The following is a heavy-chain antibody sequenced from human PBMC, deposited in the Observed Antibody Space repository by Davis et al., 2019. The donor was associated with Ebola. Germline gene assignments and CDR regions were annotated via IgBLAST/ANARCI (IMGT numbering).Heavy chain of an antibody. J-gene: IGHJ3*02. V-gene: IGHV4-59*01. Sequence: SETLSLTCTLSGGSISTYFWSWLRQPPGTGPEWPGYIYYSGSPYYNPSLKSRVTISVDTSKNQFSLKLRSVTAADTAVYYCARAQYYYDSSGYYLDAFDIWGRGTMVTVSS. D-gene: IGHD3-22*01. CDR2: IYYSGSP. CDR1: GGSISTYF. CDR3: ARAQYYYDSSGYYLDAFDI.